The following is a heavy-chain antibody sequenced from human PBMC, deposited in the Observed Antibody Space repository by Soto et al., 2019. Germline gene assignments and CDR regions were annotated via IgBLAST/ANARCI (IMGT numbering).Heavy chain of an antibody. CDR2: ISNSFSDGNT. CDR1: GFTFSNYA. J-gene: IGHJ4*02. CDR3: AKVFSPEGGNYFDY. V-gene: IGHV3-23*01. Sequence: LRLSCAASGFTFSNYAMNWVRQAPGKGLEWVSAISNSFSDGNTHYADSVKGRFTISRDNDKNTVFLEMNSLRAEDTAVYYCAKVFSPEGGNYFDYWGQGTLVTVSS.